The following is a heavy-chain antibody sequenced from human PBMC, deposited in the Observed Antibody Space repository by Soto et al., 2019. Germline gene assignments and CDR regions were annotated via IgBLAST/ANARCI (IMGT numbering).Heavy chain of an antibody. CDR2: MNPNSGNT. Sequence: QVQLVQAGAEVKKPGASVKVSCKASGYTFTTYDINWVRQATGQGLEWMGWMNPNSGNTGYAQKLQGRVTMTRNTSISTAYMELSSLRSEDTAVYYCARGLRYFDSFSAFWGQGTLVTVSS. CDR1: GYTFTTYD. V-gene: IGHV1-8*01. D-gene: IGHD3-9*01. J-gene: IGHJ4*02. CDR3: ARGLRYFDSFSAF.